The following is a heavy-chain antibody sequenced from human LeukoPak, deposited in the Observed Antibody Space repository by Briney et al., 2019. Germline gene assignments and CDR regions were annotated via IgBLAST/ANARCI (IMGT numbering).Heavy chain of an antibody. CDR3: ARAPYYYGSGTLPNDAFDI. CDR1: GYTFTSYY. J-gene: IGHJ3*02. Sequence: GASVKVSCKASGYTFTSYYMHWVRQAAGPRVEGMGIINPSGGSTSYAQKFQGRVTMTRDMSTSTVYMELSSLRSEDTAVYHCARAPYYYGSGTLPNDAFDIWGQGTMVTVSS. D-gene: IGHD3-10*01. CDR2: INPSGGST. V-gene: IGHV1-46*01.